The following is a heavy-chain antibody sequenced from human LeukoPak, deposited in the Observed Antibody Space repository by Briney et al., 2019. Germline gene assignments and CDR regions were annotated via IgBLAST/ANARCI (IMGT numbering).Heavy chain of an antibody. J-gene: IGHJ5*02. CDR2: ISGSGGST. CDR3: AKGRSASCYTQNDR. D-gene: IGHD2-2*02. V-gene: IGHV3-23*01. Sequence: PGGSLRLSCAASGFTFSSYAMSWVRQAPGKGLEWVSAISGSGGSTFYADSVKGRFTISRDNSKNTLYLQMNSLRAEDTAVYFCAKGRSASCYTQNDRWGQGTLVTVSS. CDR1: GFTFSSYA.